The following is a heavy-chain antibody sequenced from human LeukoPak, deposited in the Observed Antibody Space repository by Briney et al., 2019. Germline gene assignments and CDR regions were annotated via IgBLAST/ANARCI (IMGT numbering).Heavy chain of an antibody. J-gene: IGHJ3*01. Sequence: PGRSLRLSCAASGFTFDDYAVHWVRQAPGKGLGWVSGISWNSGSIGYADSVKGRFTISRDDAKNSLYLQMNSLKAEDTAVDYCARDPRYYPLWGQGTMVTVSS. D-gene: IGHD3-10*01. CDR1: GFTFDDYA. V-gene: IGHV3-9*01. CDR2: ISWNSGSI. CDR3: ARDPRYYPL.